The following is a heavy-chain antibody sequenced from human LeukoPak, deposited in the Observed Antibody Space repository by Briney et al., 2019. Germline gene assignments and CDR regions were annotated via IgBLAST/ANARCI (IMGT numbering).Heavy chain of an antibody. CDR3: ATYTHWVAGDV. V-gene: IGHV3-7*01. CDR1: GFTFSESW. Sequence: GGSLRLSCAASGFTFSESWMSWVRQAPGEGLEWVAYMNQDGSERDYVDSVKGRFTISRDNARKSLYLQMSSLRAEDTAVYYCATYTHWVAGDVWGQGTTVTVSS. D-gene: IGHD3-16*01. CDR2: MNQDGSER. J-gene: IGHJ6*02.